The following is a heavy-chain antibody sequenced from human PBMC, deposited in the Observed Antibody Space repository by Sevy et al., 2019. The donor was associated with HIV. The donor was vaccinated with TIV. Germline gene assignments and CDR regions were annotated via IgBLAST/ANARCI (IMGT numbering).Heavy chain of an antibody. CDR2: IYHSGST. V-gene: IGHV4-30-2*01. CDR3: ARVRGKYYYDSSGYFDY. CDR1: GGSISSGGYS. J-gene: IGHJ4*02. D-gene: IGHD3-22*01. Sequence: SETLSLTCAVSGGSISSGGYSWSWIRQPPGKGLEWIGYIYHSGSTYYNPSLKSRVTISVDRSKNQFSLKLSSVTAADTAVYYCARVRGKYYYDSSGYFDYWGQGTLVTVSS.